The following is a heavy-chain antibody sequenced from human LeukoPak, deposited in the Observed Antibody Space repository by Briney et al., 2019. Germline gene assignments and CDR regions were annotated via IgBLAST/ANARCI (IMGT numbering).Heavy chain of an antibody. D-gene: IGHD3-9*01. CDR3: ARGGNYDILTGYPALWY. CDR1: GGTFSSYG. V-gene: IGHV1-8*02. Sequence: ASVKVSCKASGGTFSSYGINWVRQATGQGLEWMGWMNPNSGNTGYAQKFQGRVTMTRNTSISTAYTELSSLRSEDTAVYYCARGGNYDILTGYPALWYWGQGTLVTVSS. J-gene: IGHJ4*02. CDR2: MNPNSGNT.